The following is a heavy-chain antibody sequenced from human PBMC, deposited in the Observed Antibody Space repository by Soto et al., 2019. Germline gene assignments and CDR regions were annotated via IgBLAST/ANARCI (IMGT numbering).Heavy chain of an antibody. CDR1: GFTLSTYW. CDR2: IKQDGSET. V-gene: IGHV3-7*01. CDR3: ARVDDSAWYTRDY. D-gene: IGHD6-19*01. Sequence: GGSLRLSCGASGFTLSTYWMNCDSPAPGKGLEWVANIKQDGSETSYVDSVKGRFTISRDNAKNSLYLQMNSLRAEDTAVYYCARVDDSAWYTRDYWGQGTLVTVSS. J-gene: IGHJ4*02.